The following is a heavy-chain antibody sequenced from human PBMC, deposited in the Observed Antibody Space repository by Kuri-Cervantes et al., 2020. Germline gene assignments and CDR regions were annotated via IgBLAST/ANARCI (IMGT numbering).Heavy chain of an antibody. CDR3: ARAAAYDFWSGTSPWFDP. Sequence: ASVKVSCMASGYTFTSYDINWVRQATGQGLEWMGWMNPNSGGTNYAQKFQGRVTMTRDTSISTAYMELSRLRSDDTAVYYCARAAAYDFWSGTSPWFDPWGQGTLVTVSS. CDR1: GYTFTSYD. V-gene: IGHV1-2*02. D-gene: IGHD3-3*01. CDR2: MNPNSGGT. J-gene: IGHJ5*02.